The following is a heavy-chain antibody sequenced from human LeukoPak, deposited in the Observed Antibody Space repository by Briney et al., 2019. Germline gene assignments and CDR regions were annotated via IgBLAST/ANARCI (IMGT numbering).Heavy chain of an antibody. CDR3: ARGAQNYYDSSGYPAGFDY. D-gene: IGHD3-22*01. Sequence: ASVKVSCKASGYTFTSYDINWVRQATGQGLEWMGWMNPNSGNTGYAQKFQGRVTMTRNTSISTAYMEPSSLRSEDTAVYYCARGAQNYYDSSGYPAGFDYWGQGTLVTVSS. CDR1: GYTFTSYD. J-gene: IGHJ4*02. V-gene: IGHV1-8*01. CDR2: MNPNSGNT.